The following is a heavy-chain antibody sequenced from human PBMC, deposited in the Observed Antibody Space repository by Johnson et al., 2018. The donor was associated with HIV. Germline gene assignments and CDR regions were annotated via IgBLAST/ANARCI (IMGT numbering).Heavy chain of an antibody. V-gene: IGHV3-7*02. CDR1: AFTFSNYW. D-gene: IGHD3-3*02. CDR3: ATVLRKQGRHSFDV. CDR2: IKQDGSER. Sequence: VQLVESGGGLVQPGGSLRLSCAASAFTFSNYWMNWVRQAPGKGLEWVANIKQDGSERYYADSVKGRFTISRDNSKNTLLLQMNSLRVEDTALYFCATVLRKQGRHSFDVWGLGTMVTVSS. J-gene: IGHJ3*01.